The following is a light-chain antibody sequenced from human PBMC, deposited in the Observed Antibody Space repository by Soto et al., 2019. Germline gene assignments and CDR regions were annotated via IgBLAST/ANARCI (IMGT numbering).Light chain of an antibody. CDR1: SSDVGGYKH. J-gene: IGLJ1*01. CDR3: NSQRSSGTRV. Sequence: QSVLTQPASVSGSPGQSMTISCTGTSSDVGGYKHVSWYQHHPGKAPKLMIYEVSNRPSGVSNRFSGSKSGYTAPLTISGLQAEDEADYYCNSQRSSGTRVFGTGTKVTVL. V-gene: IGLV2-14*01. CDR2: EVS.